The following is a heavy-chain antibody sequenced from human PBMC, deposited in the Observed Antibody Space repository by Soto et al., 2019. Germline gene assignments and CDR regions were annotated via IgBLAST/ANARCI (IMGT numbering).Heavy chain of an antibody. Sequence: SETLSLTCSVSGGFINSGNYYWSWIRQHPGKGLEWIGYISYSGSAHYNPSLRSRVFISVDTSRNQFSLKLSSVTAADTAVYYCARRRCTTTTCFDPWGQGTLVTVSS. CDR3: ARRRCTTTTCFDP. CDR1: GGFINSGNYY. D-gene: IGHD2-2*01. V-gene: IGHV4-31*03. J-gene: IGHJ5*02. CDR2: ISYSGSA.